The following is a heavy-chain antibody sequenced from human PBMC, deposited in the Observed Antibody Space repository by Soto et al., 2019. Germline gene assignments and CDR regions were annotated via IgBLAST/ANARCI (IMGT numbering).Heavy chain of an antibody. Sequence: GGSLRLSCAASGFTFSSYAMSWVRQAPGKGLEWVSAISGSGGSTYYADSVKGRFTISRDNSKNTLYLQMNSLRAEDTAVYYCAKDSHSSAPYGSGSYYNTWGQGTLVTVSS. D-gene: IGHD3-10*01. V-gene: IGHV3-23*01. CDR2: ISGSGGST. CDR1: GFTFSSYA. J-gene: IGHJ5*02. CDR3: AKDSHSSAPYGSGSYYNT.